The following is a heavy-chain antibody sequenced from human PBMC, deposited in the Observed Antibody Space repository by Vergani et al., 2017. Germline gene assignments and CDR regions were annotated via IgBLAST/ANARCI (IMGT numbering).Heavy chain of an antibody. D-gene: IGHD6-13*01. Sequence: EVQLVESGGGLVQPGGSLRLSCAASGFPVSSNYMSWVRQAQGRGLEWVSVIYSGGSTYYADSVKGRFTISRDNSKNTLYLQMNSLRAEDTAVYYCAREPGIAAAGKNYYYYGMDVWGQGTTVTVSS. CDR2: IYSGGST. V-gene: IGHV3-66*02. CDR1: GFPVSSNY. CDR3: AREPGIAAAGKNYYYYGMDV. J-gene: IGHJ6*02.